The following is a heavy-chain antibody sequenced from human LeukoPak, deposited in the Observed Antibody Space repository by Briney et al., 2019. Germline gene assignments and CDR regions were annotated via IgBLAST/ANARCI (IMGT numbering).Heavy chain of an antibody. V-gene: IGHV3-30-3*01. CDR1: GFTFSSYA. J-gene: IGHJ4*02. D-gene: IGHD2-8*02. CDR2: ISYDGSNK. CDR3: ASVTGGPFDY. Sequence: PGGSLRLSCAGSGFTFSSYAMHWVRQAPGKGLEWVAVISYDGSNKYYADSVKGRFTISRDNSKNTLYLQMNSLRAEDTAVYYCASVTGGPFDYWGQGTLVTVSS.